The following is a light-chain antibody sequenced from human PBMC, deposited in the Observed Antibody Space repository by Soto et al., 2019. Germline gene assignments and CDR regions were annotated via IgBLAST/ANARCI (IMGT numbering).Light chain of an antibody. CDR1: QDISNY. V-gene: IGKV1-27*01. CDR2: AAS. J-gene: IGKJ4*01. Sequence: DIQMTQSPSSLSASVGDRVTIICRASQDISNYLAWYQQKPGKVPKLLIHAASTLQSGVPSRFSGSGSGTDFTLTISSLQPEDVATYYCQKYNIAPLTFGGGTKV. CDR3: QKYNIAPLT.